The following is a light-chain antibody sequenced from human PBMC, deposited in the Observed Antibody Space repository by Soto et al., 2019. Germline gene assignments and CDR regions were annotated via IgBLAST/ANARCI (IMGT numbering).Light chain of an antibody. CDR1: SSDVGAFKY. Sequence: QSALTQPASVSGSPGQSITISCTGTSSDVGAFKYVSWYQQHPGKAPKLLIFEVTNRPSGVSGRFSGSKSGITASLSISGLQPEDEADYYCTSYSSSSPVLFGGGTKLTVL. V-gene: IGLV2-14*01. CDR3: TSYSSSSPVL. CDR2: EVT. J-gene: IGLJ2*01.